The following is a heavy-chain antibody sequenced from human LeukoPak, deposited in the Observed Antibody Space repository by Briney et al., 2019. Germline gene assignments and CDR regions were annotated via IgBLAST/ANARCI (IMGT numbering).Heavy chain of an antibody. D-gene: IGHD2-2*01. V-gene: IGHV1-3*01. CDR3: ARDLGTSFYYGMDV. CDR1: GGTFSSYA. Sequence: ASVKVSSKASGGTFSSYAISWVRQAPGQRLEWMGWINAGNGNTKYSQKFQGRVTITRDTSASTAYMELSSLRSEDTAVYYCARDLGTSFYYGMDVWGQGTTVTVSS. CDR2: INAGNGNT. J-gene: IGHJ6*02.